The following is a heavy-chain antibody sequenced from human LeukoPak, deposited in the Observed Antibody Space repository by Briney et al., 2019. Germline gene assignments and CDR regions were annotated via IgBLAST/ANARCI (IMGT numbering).Heavy chain of an antibody. D-gene: IGHD1-26*01. CDR3: ARDEGLVGANPSDY. CDR2: ISYDGSNK. V-gene: IGHV3-30-3*01. CDR1: GFTFSSYA. Sequence: GRSLRLSCAASGFTFSSYAMHWVCQAPGKGLEWVAVISYDGSNKYYADSVKGRFTISRDNSKNTLYLQMNSLRAEDTAVYYCARDEGLVGANPSDYWGQGTLVTVSS. J-gene: IGHJ4*02.